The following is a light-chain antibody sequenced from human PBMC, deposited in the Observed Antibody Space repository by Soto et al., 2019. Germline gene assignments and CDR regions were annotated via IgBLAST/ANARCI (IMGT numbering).Light chain of an antibody. CDR2: GAS. V-gene: IGKV3-20*01. J-gene: IGKJ1*01. CDR3: QQYGSSPRT. CDR1: QSVSTSY. Sequence: EIVLTQSPGTLSLSPGERATLSCRASQSVSTSYLAWYQQKPGQAPRLLIYGASSRATGIPDRFSGSGSGTDFTLTISRLEPGDFAVYYCQQYGSSPRTFGHGTKVEIK.